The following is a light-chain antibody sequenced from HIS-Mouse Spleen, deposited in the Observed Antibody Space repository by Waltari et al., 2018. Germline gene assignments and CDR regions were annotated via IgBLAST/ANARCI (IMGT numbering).Light chain of an antibody. Sequence: QSALTQPPSASGSPGQSVPISCTGTSSDVGGYNYVSWYQQHPGKAPKLMIYEGSKRPTGVPDRFSGSKSGNTASLTVSGLQAEDEADYYCSSYAGSNNVVFGGGTKLTVL. CDR3: SSYAGSNNVV. J-gene: IGLJ2*01. V-gene: IGLV2-8*01. CDR1: SSDVGGYNY. CDR2: EGS.